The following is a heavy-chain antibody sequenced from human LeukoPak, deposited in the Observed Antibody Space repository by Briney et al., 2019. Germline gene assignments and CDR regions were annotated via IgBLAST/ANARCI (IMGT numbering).Heavy chain of an antibody. D-gene: IGHD3-22*01. CDR3: AGAALVVIPFSGAFDI. Sequence: GESLKISCKGSGYSFTSYWIGWVRQLPWKGLEWMGIIYPGDSDTRYSPSFQGQVTISADESISTAYLQWSSLKASDTAMYYCAGAALVVIPFSGAFDIWGQGTMVTVSS. V-gene: IGHV5-51*01. J-gene: IGHJ3*02. CDR1: GYSFTSYW. CDR2: IYPGDSDT.